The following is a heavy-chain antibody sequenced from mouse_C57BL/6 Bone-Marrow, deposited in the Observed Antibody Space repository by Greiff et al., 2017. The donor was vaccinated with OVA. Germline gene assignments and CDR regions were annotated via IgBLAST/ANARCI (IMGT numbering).Heavy chain of an antibody. V-gene: IGHV5-4*03. CDR1: GFTFSSYA. CDR3: AIYYGTPYYFDY. J-gene: IGHJ2*01. CDR2: ISDGGSYT. D-gene: IGHD2-1*01. Sequence: EVKLVESGGGLVKPGGSLKLSCAASGFTFSSYAMSWVRQTPEKRLEWVATISDGGSYTYYPDNVKGRFTISRDNAKNNLYLQMSHLKSEDTAMYYCAIYYGTPYYFDYWGQGTTLTVSS.